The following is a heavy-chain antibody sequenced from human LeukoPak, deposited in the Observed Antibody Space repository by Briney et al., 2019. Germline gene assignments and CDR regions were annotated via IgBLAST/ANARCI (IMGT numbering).Heavy chain of an antibody. J-gene: IGHJ3*02. CDR2: ISYDGSNK. D-gene: IGHD6-13*01. V-gene: IGHV3-30*01. Sequence: GGSLRLSCAASGFTFSSYAMHWVRQAPGKGLEWAAVISYDGSNKYYADSVKGRFTISRDNSKNTLYLQMNSLRAEDTAVYYCARGRQQLVYDAFDIWGQGTMVTVSS. CDR1: GFTFSSYA. CDR3: ARGRQQLVYDAFDI.